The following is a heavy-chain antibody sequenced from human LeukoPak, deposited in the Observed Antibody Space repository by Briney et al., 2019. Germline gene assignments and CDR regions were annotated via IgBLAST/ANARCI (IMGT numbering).Heavy chain of an antibody. CDR2: IKEDGSEK. J-gene: IGHJ6*02. CDR3: ARGQSARYYGMDV. CDR1: GFTFSNYW. Sequence: GGSLRLSCVASGFTFSNYWMNWVRQAPGKGLEWVANIKEDGSEKYYVDSVKGRFTISRDNSKNTLYLQMNSLRAEDTAVYYCARGQSARYYGMDVWGQGTTVTVSS. V-gene: IGHV3-7*01.